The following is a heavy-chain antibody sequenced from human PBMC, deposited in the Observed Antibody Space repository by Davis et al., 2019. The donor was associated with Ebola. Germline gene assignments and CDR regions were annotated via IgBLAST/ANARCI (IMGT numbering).Heavy chain of an antibody. CDR2: ISAYNGNT. D-gene: IGHD3-16*01. CDR3: ASYDPNMTSLDY. Sequence: ASVKVSCKASGYTFTSYGISWVRQAPGQGLEWMGWISAYNGNTNYAQKLQGRVTMTTDTSTSTAYMELRSLRSDDTAVYYCASYDPNMTSLDYWGQGTLVTVSA. J-gene: IGHJ4*02. CDR1: GYTFTSYG. V-gene: IGHV1-18*01.